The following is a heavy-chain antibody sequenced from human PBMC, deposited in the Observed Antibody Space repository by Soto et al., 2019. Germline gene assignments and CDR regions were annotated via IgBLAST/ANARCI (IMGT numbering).Heavy chain of an antibody. D-gene: IGHD3-10*01. CDR1: GFTVSSNY. J-gene: IGHJ6*02. V-gene: IGHV3-53*01. CDR3: ARAGGSGSYFYYYYGMDV. Sequence: EVQLVESGGALIQPGGSLRLSCAASGFTVSSNYMSWVRQAPGQGLEWVSVIYSGGSTYYADSVKGRFTIFRDNSKNTLYRKMNMLRAEDKAGYYGARAGGSGSYFYYYYGMDVWGQGTTVTLSS. CDR2: IYSGGST.